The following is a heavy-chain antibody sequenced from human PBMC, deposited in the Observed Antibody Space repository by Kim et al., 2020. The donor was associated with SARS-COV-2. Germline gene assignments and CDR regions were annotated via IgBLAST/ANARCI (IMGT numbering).Heavy chain of an antibody. D-gene: IGHD2-2*01. V-gene: IGHV1-69*04. CDR1: GGTFSSYA. CDR3: ARDLFGSTSWHDY. CDR2: IIPILGIA. J-gene: IGHJ4*02. Sequence: SVKVSCKASGGTFSSYAISWVRQAPGQGLEWMGRIIPILGIANYAQKFQGRVTITADKSTSTAYMELSSLRSEDTAVYYCARDLFGSTSWHDYWGQGTLVTVSS.